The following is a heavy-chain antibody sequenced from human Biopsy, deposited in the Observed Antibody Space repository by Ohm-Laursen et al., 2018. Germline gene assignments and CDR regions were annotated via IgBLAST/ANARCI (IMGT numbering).Heavy chain of an antibody. D-gene: IGHD2-15*01. CDR1: YGSISGHF. V-gene: IGHV4-59*08. CDR3: ARRGSGGRSFDY. CDR2: ISNSGNT. Sequence: GTLSLTCAVTYGSISGHFWSWIRQAPGKGLEWIGFISNSGNTNYNPSLKSRVTISVDTSKNQISLKLDSVTVADTAVFYCARRGSGGRSFDYWGQGSLVTVSS. J-gene: IGHJ4*02.